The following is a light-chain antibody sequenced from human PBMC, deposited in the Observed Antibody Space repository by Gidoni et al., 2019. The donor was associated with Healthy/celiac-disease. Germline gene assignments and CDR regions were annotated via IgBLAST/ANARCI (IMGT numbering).Light chain of an antibody. V-gene: IGKV3-15*01. CDR2: GAS. CDR3: QQYNNWPRST. Sequence: EIVMTQSPATLSVSPGERATLSCRASQSVSSTLAWYQQTPGQAPRLLIYGASTRATGIPARFSGSGSGTEFTLTISSLQSEDFAVYYCQQYNNWPRSTFGQGTRLEIK. J-gene: IGKJ5*01. CDR1: QSVSST.